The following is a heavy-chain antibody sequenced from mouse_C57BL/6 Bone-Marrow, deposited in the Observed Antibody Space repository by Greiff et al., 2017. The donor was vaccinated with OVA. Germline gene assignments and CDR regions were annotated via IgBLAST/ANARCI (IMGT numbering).Heavy chain of an antibody. Sequence: EVKLMESEGGLVQPGSSMKLSCTASGFTFSDYYMAWVRQVPEKGLEWVANINYDGSSTYYLDSLKSRFIISIDNAKNILYLQMSSLKSEDTATYYCARGGYGSSYYFDYWGQGTTLTVSS. CDR3: ARGGYGSSYYFDY. CDR1: GFTFSDYY. J-gene: IGHJ2*01. V-gene: IGHV5-16*01. D-gene: IGHD1-1*01. CDR2: INYDGSST.